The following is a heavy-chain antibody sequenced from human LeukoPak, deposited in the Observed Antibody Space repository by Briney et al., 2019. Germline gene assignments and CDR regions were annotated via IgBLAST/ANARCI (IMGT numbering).Heavy chain of an antibody. CDR1: GGSFSGYY. CDR3: GRGVPWFDP. J-gene: IGHJ5*02. Sequence: SETLSLTCAVYGGSFSGYYWSWIRQPPGKGLDWIGENNHSGSTNYNPSLKRRVTISLVTSKNQFSLNLSSVTAADTAVYYCGRGVPWFDPWGQGTLVTVSS. V-gene: IGHV4-34*01. D-gene: IGHD6-6*01. CDR2: NNHSGST.